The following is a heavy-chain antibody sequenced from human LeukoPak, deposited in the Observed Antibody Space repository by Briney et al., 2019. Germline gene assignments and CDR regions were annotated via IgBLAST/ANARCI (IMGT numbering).Heavy chain of an antibody. CDR2: ISAYNGNT. CDR1: GYTFTSYG. V-gene: IGHV1-18*01. D-gene: IGHD1-26*01. CDR3: ARGGLRVGATENYYYGMDV. J-gene: IGHJ6*02. Sequence: ASVKVSCKASGYTFTSYGISWVRQAPGQGLEWMGWISAYNGNTNYAQKLQGRVTMTTDTSTSTAYMELRSLRSDDTAVYYCARGGLRVGATENYYYGMDVWGQGTTVTVS.